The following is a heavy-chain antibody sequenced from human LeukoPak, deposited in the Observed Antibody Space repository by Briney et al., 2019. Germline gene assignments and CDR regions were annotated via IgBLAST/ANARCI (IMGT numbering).Heavy chain of an antibody. CDR2: IGFDGNKK. J-gene: IGHJ4*02. Sequence: SGGSLRLSCAASGFSFGGFGMHWVRQAPGQGLEWVAFIGFDGNKKFIRDSVKGRFTISRDNSGNTLFLQMNSLRGEDTGVYYCAKDLSYSFEIPAYWGQGTLVTVSS. D-gene: IGHD3-16*02. V-gene: IGHV3-30*02. CDR1: GFSFGGFG. CDR3: AKDLSYSFEIPAY.